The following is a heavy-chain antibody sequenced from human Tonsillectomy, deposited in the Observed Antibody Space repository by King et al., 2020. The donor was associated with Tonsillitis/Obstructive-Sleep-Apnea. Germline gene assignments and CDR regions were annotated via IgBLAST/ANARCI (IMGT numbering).Heavy chain of an antibody. CDR3: ARDGVNAFDI. V-gene: IGHV3-33*01. CDR2: IWYDGSHK. Sequence: QLVQSGGGVVQPGGSLRLSCAASGFTFSYYDIHWVRQAPGKGLEWVAVIWYDGSHKYYADSVKGRITISRDNSKNTLYLQMNSLRAEDTAVYYCARDGVNAFDIWGQGTMVTVSS. J-gene: IGHJ3*02. D-gene: IGHD3-16*01. CDR1: GFTFSYYD.